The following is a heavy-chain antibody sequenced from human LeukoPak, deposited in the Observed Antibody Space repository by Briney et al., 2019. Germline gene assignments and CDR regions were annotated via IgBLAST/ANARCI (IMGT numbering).Heavy chain of an antibody. V-gene: IGHV4-4*07. CDR2: IYTSGST. D-gene: IGHD3-22*01. CDR3: ARDYYDSSGYLPGDY. J-gene: IGHJ4*02. Sequence: ASETLSLTCTVSGGSISSYYWSWIRQPARKGLEWIGRIYTSGSTNYNPSLKSRVTMSVDTSKNQFSLKLSSVTAADTAVYYCARDYYDSSGYLPGDYWGQGTLVTVSS. CDR1: GGSISSYY.